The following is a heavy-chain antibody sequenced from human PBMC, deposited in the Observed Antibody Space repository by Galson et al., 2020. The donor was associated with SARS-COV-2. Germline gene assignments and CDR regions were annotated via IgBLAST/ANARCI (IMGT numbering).Heavy chain of an antibody. V-gene: IGHV3-74*01. D-gene: IGHD6-13*01. J-gene: IGHJ4*02. Sequence: GGSLRLSCAASGFTFSSYWMHWVRQAPGKGLVWVAGINEDDSSTRYADSMKGRFTISRDNAVNRLYLQMNSLRVEDTAVYYCARAPKRYSSSRSERPISDYWGQGTLVTVSS. CDR1: GFTFSSYW. CDR3: ARAPKRYSSSRSERPISDY. CDR2: INEDDSST.